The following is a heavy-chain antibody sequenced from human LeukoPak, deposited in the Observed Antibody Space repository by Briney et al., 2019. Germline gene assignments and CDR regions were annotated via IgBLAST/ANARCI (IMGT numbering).Heavy chain of an antibody. Sequence: GGSLRLSCVASGFTFSSYAMHWVRQAPGKGLEWVAVISYDGSNKYYADSVKGRFTISRDNSKNTLFLQMNSLTTEDTAVYYCAREVGGDYVFDYWGQGTLVTVSS. J-gene: IGHJ4*02. D-gene: IGHD4-17*01. V-gene: IGHV3-30-3*01. CDR1: GFTFSSYA. CDR2: ISYDGSNK. CDR3: AREVGGDYVFDY.